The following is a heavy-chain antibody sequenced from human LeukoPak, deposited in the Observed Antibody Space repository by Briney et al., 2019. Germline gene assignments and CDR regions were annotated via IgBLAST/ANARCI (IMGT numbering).Heavy chain of an antibody. CDR1: GYTFSSYA. Sequence: ASVKVSCKASGYTFSSYAMNWVRQAPGQGLEWMGWINTNTGNPTYAQGFTGRFVFSLDTSVSTAYLQISSLQAEDTAVYYCTRSNNDGDYLGVGFDYWGQGTLVTVSS. CDR2: INTNTGNP. V-gene: IGHV7-4-1*02. CDR3: TRSNNDGDYLGVGFDY. D-gene: IGHD4-17*01. J-gene: IGHJ4*02.